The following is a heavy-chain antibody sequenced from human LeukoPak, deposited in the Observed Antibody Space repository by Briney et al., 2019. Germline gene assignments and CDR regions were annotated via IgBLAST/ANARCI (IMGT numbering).Heavy chain of an antibody. J-gene: IGHJ6*03. CDR1: GYTFTNYG. Sequence: ASVKVSCKASGYTFTNYGITWVRQAPGQGLDWMGWINAYNGNTNYAQKLQGRVTMTTDSSTSTAYMELRSLRSDDTAVYYCARGPIIDIVVIPAAADYYHMDVWGKGTTVTVSS. CDR2: INAYNGNT. D-gene: IGHD2-2*01. V-gene: IGHV1-18*01. CDR3: ARGPIIDIVVIPAAADYYHMDV.